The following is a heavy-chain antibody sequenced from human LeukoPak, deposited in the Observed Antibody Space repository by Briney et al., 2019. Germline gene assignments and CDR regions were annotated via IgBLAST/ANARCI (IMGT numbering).Heavy chain of an antibody. J-gene: IGHJ2*01. CDR2: FYYSATT. CDR3: ARDRGKGYFDH. Sequence: PSETLSLTCTVSGGSISGGGYYWPWIRQHPGKGLEWIGYFYYSATTNCNPSLKTRAIISVDTSKNHFLQKLTSVTAEDTAVYYCARDRGKGYFDHWGRGTLVTVSS. V-gene: IGHV4-31*03. CDR1: GGSISGGGYY.